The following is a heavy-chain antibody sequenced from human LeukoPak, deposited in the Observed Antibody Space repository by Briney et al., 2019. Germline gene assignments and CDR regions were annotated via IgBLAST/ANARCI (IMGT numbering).Heavy chain of an antibody. CDR2: IYHSGST. CDR3: ASPTYCGGDCSDAFDI. J-gene: IGHJ3*02. V-gene: IGHV4-4*02. D-gene: IGHD2-21*02. CDR1: GFTVSSSYM. Sequence: GSLRLSCAASGFTVSSSYMSWVRQPPGKGLEWIGEIYHSGSTNYNPSLKSRVTISVDKSKNQFSLKLSSVTAADTAVYYCASPTYCGGDCSDAFDIWGQGTMVTVSS.